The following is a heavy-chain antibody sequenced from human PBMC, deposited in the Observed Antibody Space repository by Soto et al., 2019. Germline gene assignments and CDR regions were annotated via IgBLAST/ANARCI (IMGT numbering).Heavy chain of an antibody. D-gene: IGHD6-19*01. CDR3: VQTTGWPGFDF. CDR2: IYGGGTT. CDR1: GFTVSSKY. J-gene: IGHJ4*02. Sequence: EVQLVESGGGLIQPGGSLRLSCAASGFTVSSKYMTWVRQAPGKGLEWVSVIYGGGTTYYADSVKGRFTISSENSKNTLYLQMNSLSAEDTAVYYCVQTTGWPGFDFWGQGTLVTVSS. V-gene: IGHV3-53*01.